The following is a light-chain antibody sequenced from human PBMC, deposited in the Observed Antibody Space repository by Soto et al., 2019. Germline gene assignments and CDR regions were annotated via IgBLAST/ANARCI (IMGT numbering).Light chain of an antibody. CDR2: AAS. Sequence: EVVLTQSPGTLSLSPGERATLSCRASQNIIDNYLAWFQQKPGQAPRLLISAASSRATGIPDRFSGSGSGTDFTLTINRLQPEDFAMYYCQQYGRTFGQGTKVDIK. CDR3: QQYGRT. V-gene: IGKV3-20*01. J-gene: IGKJ1*01. CDR1: QNIIDNY.